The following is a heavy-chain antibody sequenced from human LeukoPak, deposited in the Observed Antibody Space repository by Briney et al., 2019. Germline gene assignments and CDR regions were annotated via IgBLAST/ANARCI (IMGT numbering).Heavy chain of an antibody. CDR1: GGSFSGYY. CDR3: ARRVSRYFDWLLIWRYMDV. CDR2: INHSGST. Sequence: SETLSLTCAVYGGSFSGYYWSWIRQPPGKGLEWIGEINHSGSTNYNPSLESRVTISVDSSKNQFSLKLSSVTAADTAVYYCARRVSRYFDWLLIWRYMDVWGKGTTVTISS. J-gene: IGHJ6*03. V-gene: IGHV4-34*01. D-gene: IGHD3-9*01.